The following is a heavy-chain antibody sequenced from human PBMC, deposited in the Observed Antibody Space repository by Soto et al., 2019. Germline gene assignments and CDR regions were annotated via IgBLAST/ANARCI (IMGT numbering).Heavy chain of an antibody. V-gene: IGHV4-59*12. CDR3: ARVEGIAARGFDY. D-gene: IGHD6-6*01. J-gene: IGHJ4*02. CDR2: IYYSGST. Sequence: SETLSLTCTVSGGSISSYYWSWIRQPPGKGLEWIGYIYYSGSTNYNPSLKSRVTISVDTSKNQFSLKLSSVTAADTAVYYCARVEGIAARGFDYWGQGTLVTVSS. CDR1: GGSISSYY.